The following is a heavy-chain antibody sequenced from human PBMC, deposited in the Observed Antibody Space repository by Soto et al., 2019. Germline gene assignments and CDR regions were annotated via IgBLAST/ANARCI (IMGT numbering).Heavy chain of an antibody. V-gene: IGHV3-48*02. Sequence: GGSLRLSCAASGFTFSSYSMNWVRQAPGKGLEWVSYISSSSSTIYYADSVKGRFTISRDNAKNSLYLQMNSLRDEDTAVYYGARDPYSSSWPYWYYGMDVWGQGTTVTVSS. CDR3: ARDPYSSSWPYWYYGMDV. CDR2: ISSSSSTI. CDR1: GFTFSSYS. D-gene: IGHD6-13*01. J-gene: IGHJ6*02.